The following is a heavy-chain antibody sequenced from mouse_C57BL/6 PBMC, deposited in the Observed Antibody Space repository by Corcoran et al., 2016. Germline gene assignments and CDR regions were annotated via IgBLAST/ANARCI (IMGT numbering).Heavy chain of an antibody. D-gene: IGHD2-4*01. J-gene: IGHJ1*03. V-gene: IGHV1-18*01. CDR3: ARGDYDYDAWYFDV. Sequence: EVQLQQSGPELVKPGASVKIPCKASGYTFTDYNMDWVKQSHGKSLEWIGDINPNNGGTIYNQKFKGKATLTVDKSSSTAYMELRSLTSEDTAVYYCARGDYDYDAWYFDVWGTGTTVTVSS. CDR1: GYTFTDYN. CDR2: INPNNGGT.